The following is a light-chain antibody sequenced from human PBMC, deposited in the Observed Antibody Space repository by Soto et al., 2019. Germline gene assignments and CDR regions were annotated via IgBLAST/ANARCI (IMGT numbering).Light chain of an antibody. J-gene: IGKJ2*01. CDR3: QQYGSLPYT. CDR1: QNVDNNF. CDR2: GAS. Sequence: ENVLTQSPGTLSLSPGERATLSCRASQNVDNNFLAWYQHKPGQPPRLLIFGASISAAGIPDRFSGSGSGTDFTLSISRLEPEDFVVYHCQQYGSLPYTFGQWTKLDI. V-gene: IGKV3-20*01.